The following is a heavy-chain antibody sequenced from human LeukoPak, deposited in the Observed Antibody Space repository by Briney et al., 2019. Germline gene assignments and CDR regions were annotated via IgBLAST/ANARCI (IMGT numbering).Heavy chain of an antibody. CDR3: AKSGLNRFDY. Sequence: GGSLRLSCAASGFTFDDYAMHWVRQAPGKGLEWVSGISWSSDNIDYADSVKGRFTISRDNAKNSLYLQMNSLRAEDTAVYYCAKSGLNRFDYWGQGTLVTVSS. D-gene: IGHD2-15*01. CDR1: GFTFDDYA. V-gene: IGHV3-9*01. CDR2: ISWSSDNI. J-gene: IGHJ4*02.